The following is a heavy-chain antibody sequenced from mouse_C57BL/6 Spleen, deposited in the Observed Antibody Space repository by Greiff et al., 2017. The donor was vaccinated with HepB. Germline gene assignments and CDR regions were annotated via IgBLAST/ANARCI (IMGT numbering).Heavy chain of an antibody. V-gene: IGHV1-82*01. CDR3: AREGSSGYVGAMDY. CDR1: GYAFSSSW. Sequence: QVQLKQSGPELVKPGASVKISCKASGYAFSSSWMNWVKQRPGKGLEWIGRIYPGDGDTNYNGKFKGKATLTADKSSSTAYMQLSSLTSEDSAVYFCAREGSSGYVGAMDYWGQGTSVTVSS. CDR2: IYPGDGDT. J-gene: IGHJ4*01. D-gene: IGHD3-2*02.